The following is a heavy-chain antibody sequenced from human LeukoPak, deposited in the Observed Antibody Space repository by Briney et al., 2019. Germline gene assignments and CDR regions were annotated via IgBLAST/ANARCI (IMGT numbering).Heavy chain of an antibody. J-gene: IGHJ4*02. CDR3: AKAPMYDSTVYYRELDY. CDR2: IWSGGSTK. V-gene: IGHV3-33*06. D-gene: IGHD3-22*01. Sequence: PGRSLRLSCAASGFTFSSYGMHWVRQAPGKGLEWVAVIWSGGSTKYYADSVKGRFTISRDNSKNTLYLQMNSLRAEDTAVYYCAKAPMYDSTVYYRELDYWGQGTLVTVSS. CDR1: GFTFSSYG.